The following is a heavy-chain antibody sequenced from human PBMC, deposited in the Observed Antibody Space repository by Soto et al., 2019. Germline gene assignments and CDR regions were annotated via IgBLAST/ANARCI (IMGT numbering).Heavy chain of an antibody. CDR1: GFTFSSYA. J-gene: IGHJ4*02. Sequence: GGSLRLSCAASGFTFSSYAMSWVRQAPGKGLEWVSAISGSGGSTYYADSVKGRFTISRDNSKNTLYLQMNSLRAEDTAVYYCANVGSGSPSPDEYYFDYWGQGTLVTVSS. CDR2: ISGSGGST. CDR3: ANVGSGSPSPDEYYFDY. V-gene: IGHV3-23*01. D-gene: IGHD3-10*01.